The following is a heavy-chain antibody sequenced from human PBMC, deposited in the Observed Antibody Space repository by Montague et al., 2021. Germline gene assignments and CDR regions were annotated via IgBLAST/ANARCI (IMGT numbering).Heavy chain of an antibody. Sequence: CPISGDSVSSNDATWNWIRQSPSRGLEWLGRTYYRSKRYNEYAISVKSRITVNPDTSKNQFSLLLNSVTPEDTAVYYCARGWQKRFDPWGQGTLVTVSS. CDR1: GDSVSSNDAT. CDR2: TYYRSKRYN. D-gene: IGHD5-24*01. V-gene: IGHV6-1*01. J-gene: IGHJ5*02. CDR3: ARGWQKRFDP.